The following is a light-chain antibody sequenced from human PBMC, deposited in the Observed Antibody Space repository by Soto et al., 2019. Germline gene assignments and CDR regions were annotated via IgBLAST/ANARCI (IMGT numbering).Light chain of an antibody. Sequence: QSALTQPASVSGSPGQSITISRTGTSRDVGSYNLVSWYQQHPGNAPKLIIYEGTKRPSGVSYRFSGSKSGNTASLTISGLQEEDEGDYHCCSFAGRSTYVFGTGTKVTVL. J-gene: IGLJ1*01. CDR3: CSFAGRSTYV. CDR2: EGT. CDR1: SRDVGSYNL. V-gene: IGLV2-23*01.